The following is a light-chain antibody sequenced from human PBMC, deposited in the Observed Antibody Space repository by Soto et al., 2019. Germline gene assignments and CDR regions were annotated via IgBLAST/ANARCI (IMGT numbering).Light chain of an antibody. CDR3: AVWDDSLNGRV. Sequence: QSVLTQPPSASATPGQRVTISCSGSSSNIGSNTVNWYQQFPGTAPKLLIYKSNQRPSGVPDRFSGSKSGTSASLAISGLQSEDEADYYCAVWDDSLNGRVFGGGTKLT. J-gene: IGLJ3*02. CDR1: SSNIGSNT. CDR2: KSN. V-gene: IGLV1-44*01.